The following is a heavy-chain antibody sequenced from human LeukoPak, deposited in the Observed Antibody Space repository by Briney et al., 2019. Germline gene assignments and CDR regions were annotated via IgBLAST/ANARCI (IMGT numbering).Heavy chain of an antibody. CDR2: ISYDGSNK. CDR1: GFTFSSYA. Sequence: GGSLRLSCAAFGFTFSSYAMHWVRQAPGKGLEWVAVISYDGSNKYYADSVKGRFTISRDNSKNTLYLQMNSLRAEDTAVYYCVSFYETYWGRGTLVTVSS. J-gene: IGHJ4*02. D-gene: IGHD2/OR15-2a*01. V-gene: IGHV3-30-3*01. CDR3: VSFYETY.